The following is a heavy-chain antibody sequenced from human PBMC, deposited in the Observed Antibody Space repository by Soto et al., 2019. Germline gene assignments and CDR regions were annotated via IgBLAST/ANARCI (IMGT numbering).Heavy chain of an antibody. D-gene: IGHD1-26*01. V-gene: IGHV3-30*18. CDR1: GFTFSSYG. CDR2: ISYDGSNK. Sequence: QVQLVESGGGVVQPGRSLRLSCAASGFTFSSYGMHWVRQAPGKGLEWVAVISYDGSNKYYADSVKGRFTISRDNSKNTLYLQMNSLRAEDTAVYYCAKDKWEFTTTNAPDYWGQGTLVTVSS. CDR3: AKDKWEFTTTNAPDY. J-gene: IGHJ4*02.